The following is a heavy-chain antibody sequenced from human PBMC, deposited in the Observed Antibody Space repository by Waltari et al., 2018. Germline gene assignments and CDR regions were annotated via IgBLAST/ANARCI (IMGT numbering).Heavy chain of an antibody. Sequence: QVQLVEFGGGLVKPGGSLRLSCAASGFSFSDYYMYWICQAPGKGLGWVDLIFGGGRVQNYVASVGGRFTISRDNAKKALYLQMTSLRADDTAVYYCARDATAARLGAMGVWGQGTTVIVSS. J-gene: IGHJ6*01. CDR1: GFSFSDYY. D-gene: IGHD4-17*01. V-gene: IGHV3-11*06. CDR3: ARDATAARLGAMGV. CDR2: IFGGGRVQ.